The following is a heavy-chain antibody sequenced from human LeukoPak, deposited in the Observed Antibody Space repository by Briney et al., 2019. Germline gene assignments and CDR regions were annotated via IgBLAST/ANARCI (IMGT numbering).Heavy chain of an antibody. CDR2: ISGSGGST. V-gene: IGHV3-23*01. CDR3: AKRMGYSSGWYYFDY. D-gene: IGHD6-19*01. J-gene: IGHJ4*02. CDR1: GFTFSSYA. Sequence: GGSLRLSCAASGFTFSSYAMSWVRQAPGKGLEWVSAISGSGGSTYYAGSVKGRFTISRDNSKNTLYLQMNSLRAEDTAVYYCAKRMGYSSGWYYFDYWGQGTLVTVSS.